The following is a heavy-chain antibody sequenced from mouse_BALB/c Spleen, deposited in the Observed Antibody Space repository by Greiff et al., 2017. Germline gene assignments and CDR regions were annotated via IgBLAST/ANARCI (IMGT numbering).Heavy chain of an antibody. D-gene: IGHD1-1*01. Sequence: VQLQESGPELVKPGASVRISCKASGYTFTSYYIHWVKQRPGQGLEWIGWIYPGNVNTKYNEKFKGKAKLTVEKSSSTVYLELSRLTSDDSAVYYCARRYYYGSNWYFDVWGAGTTVTVSS. J-gene: IGHJ1*01. CDR1: GYTFTSYY. CDR3: ARRYYYGSNWYFDV. V-gene: IGHV1-66*01. CDR2: IYPGNVNT.